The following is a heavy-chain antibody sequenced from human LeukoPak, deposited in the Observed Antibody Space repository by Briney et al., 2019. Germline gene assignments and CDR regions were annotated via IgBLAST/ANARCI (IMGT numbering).Heavy chain of an antibody. CDR1: GFSFSSYS. D-gene: IGHD5-24*01. Sequence: GGSLRLSCAASGFSFSSYSMNWVRQAPGKGLEWVSSISGGSSYIYYADSVKGRFTISRDNAKNSLFLQMNSLRAEDTAVYYCSRVEENGYNFAWGQGTLVTVSS. V-gene: IGHV3-21*01. J-gene: IGHJ5*02. CDR2: ISGGSSYI. CDR3: SRVEENGYNFA.